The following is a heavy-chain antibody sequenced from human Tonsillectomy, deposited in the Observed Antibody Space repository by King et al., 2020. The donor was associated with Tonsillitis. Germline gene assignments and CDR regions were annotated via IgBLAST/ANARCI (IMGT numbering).Heavy chain of an antibody. CDR3: ARARGKQQLSQPDY. J-gene: IGHJ4*02. CDR2: ISSSSSYI. CDR1: GFTFSIYS. D-gene: IGHD6-13*01. V-gene: IGHV3-21*01. Sequence: VQLVESGGGLVKPGGSLRLSCAASGFTFSIYSMNWVRQAPGKGLEWVSSISSSSSYIYYADSVKGRFTISRANAKNSLYLQMNSLTAEDTAVYYCARARGKQQLSQPDYWGQGTLVTVSS.